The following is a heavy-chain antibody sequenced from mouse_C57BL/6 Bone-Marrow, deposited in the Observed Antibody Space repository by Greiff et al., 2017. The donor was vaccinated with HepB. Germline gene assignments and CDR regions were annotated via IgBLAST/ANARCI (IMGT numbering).Heavy chain of an antibody. CDR3: AREFRRGYYAMDY. Sequence: VQLQQSGAELARPGASVKMSCKASGYTFTSYTMHWVKQRPGQGLEWIGYINPSSGYTKYKQKFKDKATLTADKSSSTAYMQLSSLTSEDSAVYYCAREFRRGYYAMDYWGQGTSVTVSS. CDR2: INPSSGYT. V-gene: IGHV1-4*01. J-gene: IGHJ4*01. CDR1: GYTFTSYT.